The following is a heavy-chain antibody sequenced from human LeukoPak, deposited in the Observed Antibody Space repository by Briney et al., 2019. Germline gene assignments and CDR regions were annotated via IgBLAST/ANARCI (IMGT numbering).Heavy chain of an antibody. CDR1: GFTFSTFG. CDR3: AKDGYYDSYYFDY. J-gene: IGHJ4*02. Sequence: GGSLRLSCAASGFTFSTFGMYWVRQAPGKGLEWVAVIWYDGSNDDYADSVKGRFTISRDNSKNTLYLQMNSLRAEDTALYYCAKDGYYDSYYFDYWGQGTLVTVSS. V-gene: IGHV3-33*06. CDR2: IWYDGSND. D-gene: IGHD3-22*01.